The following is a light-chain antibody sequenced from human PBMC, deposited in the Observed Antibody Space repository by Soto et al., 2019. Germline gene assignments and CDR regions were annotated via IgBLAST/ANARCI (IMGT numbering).Light chain of an antibody. V-gene: IGKV3-20*01. Sequence: PGERVTLSCRASQSVSSNYLTWSQYRPGQAPRLLIYGASSRAPGTPDRFSGSRSGTDFSLTISRLEPEDFAVYFCQRYGGSVTFGGGTKVDIK. J-gene: IGKJ4*01. CDR1: QSVSSNY. CDR3: QRYGGSVT. CDR2: GAS.